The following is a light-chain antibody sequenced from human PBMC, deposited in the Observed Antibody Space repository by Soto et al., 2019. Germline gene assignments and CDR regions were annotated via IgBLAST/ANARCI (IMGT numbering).Light chain of an antibody. J-gene: IGKJ5*01. CDR2: GAS. CDR3: QQRSNWPPIT. Sequence: VLSPSAAFLSLSPAPRAFLSWRASQSVSSYLAWYQQKPGQAPRLLIYGASTRAAGVPPRFSGSGSGTDFTLTISSLEPEDFAVYYCQQRSNWPPITFGQGTRLEI. V-gene: IGKV3-11*01. CDR1: QSVSSY.